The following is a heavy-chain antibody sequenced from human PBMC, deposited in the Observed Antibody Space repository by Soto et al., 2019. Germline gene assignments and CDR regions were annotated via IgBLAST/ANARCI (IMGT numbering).Heavy chain of an antibody. CDR3: AKIDGYFDY. CDR2: ITGNGDTT. CDR1: GFTFITTG. D-gene: IGHD3-22*01. Sequence: EVQVLQSGGGLVPTGGSLRLSCAGSGFTFITTGMSWVRQAPGQGLEWVSAITGNGDTTYADSVKGRFTISRDNSKSTLYLQMNSLRAEDMAVDYCAKIDGYFDYWGQGTLVTVYS. V-gene: IGHV3-23*01. J-gene: IGHJ4*02.